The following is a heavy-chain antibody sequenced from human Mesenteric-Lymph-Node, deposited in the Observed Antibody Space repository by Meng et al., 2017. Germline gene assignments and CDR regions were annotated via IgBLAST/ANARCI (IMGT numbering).Heavy chain of an antibody. Sequence: EVQLVESGGGLAKPVGSLSLSCAASGFTFSSYTMTWVRRAPGKGLEWVSSISSNSNYIYSADSVKGRFTISRDNAKNSLYLQMNSQRAEDTAVYYCARDTPGLLFDYWGQGTLVTVSS. V-gene: IGHV3-21*01. CDR2: ISSNSNYI. CDR3: ARDTPGLLFDY. CDR1: GFTFSSYT. J-gene: IGHJ4*02. D-gene: IGHD5-18*01.